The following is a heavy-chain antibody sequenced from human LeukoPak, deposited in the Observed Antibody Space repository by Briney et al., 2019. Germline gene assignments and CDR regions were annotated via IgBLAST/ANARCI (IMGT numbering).Heavy chain of an antibody. CDR2: IYYSGST. V-gene: IGHV4-59*08. J-gene: IGHJ2*01. D-gene: IGHD4/OR15-4a*01. CDR3: ARPGGPNNWYFDL. Sequence: SETLSLTCTVSGGSISSYYWSWIRQPPGKGLEWIGYIYYSGSTNYNPSLKSRVTISVDTSKNQFSLRLSSVTAADTAVYYCARPGGPNNWYFDLWGRGTLVTVSS. CDR1: GGSISSYY.